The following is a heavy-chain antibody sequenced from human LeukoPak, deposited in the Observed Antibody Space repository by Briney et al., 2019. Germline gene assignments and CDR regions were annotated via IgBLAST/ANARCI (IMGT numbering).Heavy chain of an antibody. J-gene: IGHJ4*02. CDR1: GYTFSSYW. CDR2: IKQDGSEK. CDR3: ARGYYYDSSGYYY. D-gene: IGHD3-22*01. V-gene: IGHV3-7*03. Sequence: GGSLRLSCAASGYTFSSYWMSWVRQAPGKGLEWVANIKQDGSEKYYVDSVKGRFTISRDNAKNSLYLQMNSLRAEDTAVYYCARGYYYDSSGYYYWGQGTLVTVSS.